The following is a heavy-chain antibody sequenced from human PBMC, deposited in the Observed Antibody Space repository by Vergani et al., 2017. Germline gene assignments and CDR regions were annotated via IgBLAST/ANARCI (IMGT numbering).Heavy chain of an antibody. CDR2: IYTSGST. V-gene: IGHV4-61*02. D-gene: IGHD5-18*01. J-gene: IGHJ6*02. CDR3: ARVLGYSYGWSYYYYGMDV. Sequence: QVQLQQWGAGLLKPSETLSLTCAVYGGSISSGSYYWSWIRQPAGKGLEWIGRIYTSGSTNYNPSLKSRVTISVDTSKNQFSLKLSSVTAADTAVYYCARVLGYSYGWSYYYYGMDVWGQGTTVTVSS. CDR1: GGSISSGSYY.